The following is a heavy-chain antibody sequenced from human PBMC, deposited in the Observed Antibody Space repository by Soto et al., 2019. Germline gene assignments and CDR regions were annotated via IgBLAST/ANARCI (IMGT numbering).Heavy chain of an antibody. Sequence: QVQLVQSGAEVKKPGSSVKVSCKASGGTFSSYAISWVRQAPGQGLEWMGGIIPIFGTANYAQKFQGRVTMTADGSPSPGYLELHSLRSEDTAVYYCARDGYSSGWYWYVDLWGRGTLVTVSS. J-gene: IGHJ2*01. V-gene: IGHV1-69*12. CDR1: GGTFSSYA. CDR2: IIPIFGTA. D-gene: IGHD6-19*01. CDR3: ARDGYSSGWYWYVDL.